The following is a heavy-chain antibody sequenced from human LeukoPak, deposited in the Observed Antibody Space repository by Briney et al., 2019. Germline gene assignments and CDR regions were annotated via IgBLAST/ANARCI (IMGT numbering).Heavy chain of an antibody. CDR3: TRHSFESPYYYYYMDV. Sequence: SETLSLTCTVSGGSISSSSYYWGWIRQPPGKGLEWIGSIYYSGSTYYNPSLKSRVTISVDTSKNQFSLKLSSVTAADTAVYYCTRHSFESPYYYYYMDVWGKGTTVTVSS. J-gene: IGHJ6*03. CDR2: IYYSGST. CDR1: GGSISSSSYY. V-gene: IGHV4-39*01. D-gene: IGHD3-3*02.